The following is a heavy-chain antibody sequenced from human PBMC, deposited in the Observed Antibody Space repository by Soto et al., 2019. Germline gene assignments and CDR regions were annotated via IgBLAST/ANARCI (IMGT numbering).Heavy chain of an antibody. D-gene: IGHD1-1*01. Sequence: SVKVSCKASGGTFSNYPIAWVRQAPGQGLEWMGAIIPIFGTRNYAQTFQGRVTISADESASTAYMELSSLTSADTVLYYCARPRTVATTKGYDYWGQGTLVTVSS. J-gene: IGHJ4*02. CDR2: IIPIFGTR. CDR1: GGTFSNYP. CDR3: ARPRTVATTKGYDY. V-gene: IGHV1-69*13.